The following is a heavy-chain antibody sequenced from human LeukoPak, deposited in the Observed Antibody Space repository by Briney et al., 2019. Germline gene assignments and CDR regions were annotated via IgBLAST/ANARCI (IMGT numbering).Heavy chain of an antibody. CDR1: GFTFSRYG. D-gene: IGHD2-15*01. Sequence: GGSLRLSCAASGFTFSRYGMHWVRQAPGKGLEWVTFISFDGSNKYYADSVRGRFTISRDNSKNPLYLQMNSLRAEDTAVYYCARGPATLGYCSGGSCYPQIDYWGQGTLVTVSS. CDR3: ARGPATLGYCSGGSCYPQIDY. V-gene: IGHV3-30*03. CDR2: ISFDGSNK. J-gene: IGHJ4*02.